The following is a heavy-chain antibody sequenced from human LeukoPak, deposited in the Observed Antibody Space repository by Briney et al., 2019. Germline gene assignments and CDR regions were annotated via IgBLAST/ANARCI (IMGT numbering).Heavy chain of an antibody. D-gene: IGHD3-9*01. CDR1: GYTFTIYG. CDR3: ASYYYDILTGYYSFDY. J-gene: IGHJ4*02. V-gene: IGHV1-18*01. Sequence: SASVTVSCTASGYTFTIYGISWVRQAPGQGLEWMGWISTYNGNTNYAQKLQGRVTMTTDTSTSTAYMELRSLRSDDTAVYYCASYYYDILTGYYSFDYWGQGTLVTVSS. CDR2: ISTYNGNT.